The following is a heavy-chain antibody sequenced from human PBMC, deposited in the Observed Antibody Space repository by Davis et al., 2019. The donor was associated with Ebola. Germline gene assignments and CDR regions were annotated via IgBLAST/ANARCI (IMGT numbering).Heavy chain of an antibody. D-gene: IGHD3-22*01. Sequence: SETLSLTCAVSGDSISSRTWWSCVCQPAGKGMEWLGEDYHIGATNYNPSLKGRVTLSMDKSKNQFSLKLNSMTAADTAIYFCARDYYDSDGFLHYFESWGQGTLVTVSS. J-gene: IGHJ4*02. CDR2: DYHIGAT. V-gene: IGHV4/OR15-8*03. CDR1: GDSISSRTW. CDR3: ARDYYDSDGFLHYFES.